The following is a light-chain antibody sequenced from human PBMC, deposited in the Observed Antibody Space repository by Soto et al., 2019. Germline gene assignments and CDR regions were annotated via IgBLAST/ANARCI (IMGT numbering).Light chain of an antibody. V-gene: IGKV3-15*01. J-gene: IGKJ4*01. CDR1: QTVTSN. CDR3: QQYNNWPFT. Sequence: EIVMTQSPATLSVSPGERVTLSCRASQTVTSNLAWYQQKPGQAPRLLIYGASTRATAIPARFSGSGSVTEFTLTVSSLQSEDFAVYYCQQYNNWPFTFGGGTKVEIK. CDR2: GAS.